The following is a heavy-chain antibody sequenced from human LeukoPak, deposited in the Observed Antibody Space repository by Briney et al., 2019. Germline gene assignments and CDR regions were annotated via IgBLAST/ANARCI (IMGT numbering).Heavy chain of an antibody. V-gene: IGHV1-46*01. J-gene: IGHJ6*03. CDR1: GYTFTSNY. CDR3: AREMSVWGSYRYDYYYYYMDV. Sequence: GASVKVSCKAFGYTFTSNYMHWVRQAPGQGPEWMGVISPSGGSTTYAQKFQGRVTLTRDMSTSTDYLELSSLRSEDTAVYYCAREMSVWGSYRYDYYYYYMDVWGKGTTVTISS. D-gene: IGHD3-16*02. CDR2: ISPSGGST.